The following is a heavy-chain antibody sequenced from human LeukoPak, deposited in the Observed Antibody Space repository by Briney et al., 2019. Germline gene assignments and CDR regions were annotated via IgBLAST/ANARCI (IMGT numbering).Heavy chain of an antibody. CDR1: GGSLSSSSYY. J-gene: IGHJ5*02. Sequence: SETLSLTCTVSGGSLSSSSYYWRWIRQPPGKGLEWIGSIYYSGSTYYNPSLKSRVTISVDTSKNQFSLKLSSVTAADTAVYYCARGGPYGSGYRTADNNWFDPWGQGTLVTVSS. CDR3: ARGGPYGSGYRTADNNWFDP. D-gene: IGHD3-10*01. CDR2: IYYSGST. V-gene: IGHV4-39*01.